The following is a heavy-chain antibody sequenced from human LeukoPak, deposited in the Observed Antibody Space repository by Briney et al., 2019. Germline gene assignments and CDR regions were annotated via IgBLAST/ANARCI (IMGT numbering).Heavy chain of an antibody. CDR3: ANPPLCDGSGDQYYFDS. CDR1: GFTFSSYA. D-gene: IGHD3-22*01. CDR2: ITVTVTGT. Sequence: TGRSLRLSCAASGFTFSSYAMSWVRQAPGKGLEWVSAITVTVTGTYYADSVKGRFTISRDNSKNTLYLQMNSLRAEDTAVYYCANPPLCDGSGDQYYFDSWGQGNLVTVSS. V-gene: IGHV3-23*01. J-gene: IGHJ4*02.